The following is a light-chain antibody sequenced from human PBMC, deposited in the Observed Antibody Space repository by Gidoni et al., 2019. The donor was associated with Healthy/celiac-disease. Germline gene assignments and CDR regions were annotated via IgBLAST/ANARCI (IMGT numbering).Light chain of an antibody. CDR3: QQYGSSPLFT. V-gene: IGKV3-20*01. CDR1: QSVSSSY. CDR2: GAS. Sequence: IVLTQSPGTLSLSPGERATLSCRPSQSVSSSYLAWYQQKPGQAPRLLIYGASSRATGIPDRFSGSGSGTDFTRTISRLEPEDFAVYYCQQYGSSPLFTFGPGTKLDIK. J-gene: IGKJ3*01.